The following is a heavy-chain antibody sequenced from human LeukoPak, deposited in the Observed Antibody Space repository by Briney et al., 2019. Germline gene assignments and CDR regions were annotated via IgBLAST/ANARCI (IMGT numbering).Heavy chain of an antibody. CDR2: INPNSGGT. J-gene: IGHJ6*04. CDR3: ARDGTIFGVVITMDV. Sequence: ASVKVSCKASGYTFTGYYMHWVRQAPGQGLEWMGWINPNSGGTNYAQKFQGRVTMTRDTSISTAYMELSRLRSDDTAVYYCARDGTIFGVVITMDVWGKGTTVTVSS. D-gene: IGHD3-3*01. V-gene: IGHV1-2*02. CDR1: GYTFTGYY.